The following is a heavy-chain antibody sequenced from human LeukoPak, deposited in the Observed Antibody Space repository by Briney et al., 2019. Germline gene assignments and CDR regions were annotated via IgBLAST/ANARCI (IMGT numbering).Heavy chain of an antibody. V-gene: IGHV4-59*01. CDR1: GGSISSYY. CDR3: ARDYCSGGSCYWDC. Sequence: PSETLSLTCTVSGGSISSYYWSWIRQPPGKGLEWIGYIYYSGSTNYNPSLKSRVTISVDTSKNQFSLKLSSVTAADTAVYYCARDYCSGGSCYWDCWGQGTLVTVSS. CDR2: IYYSGST. J-gene: IGHJ4*02. D-gene: IGHD2-15*01.